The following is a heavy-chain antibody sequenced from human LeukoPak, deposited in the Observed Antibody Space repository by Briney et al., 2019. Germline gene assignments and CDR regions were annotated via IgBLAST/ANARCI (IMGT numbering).Heavy chain of an antibody. Sequence: SETLSLTCTVSGGSISSSSYYWNWIRQPPGKGLEWIGYIYYTGSTNYNPSLKSRVTMSVDTSKNQFSLNLKSVTPEDTAVYYCARNLIPEQLVLNFWGQGTLVTVSS. J-gene: IGHJ4*02. CDR1: GGSISSSSYY. V-gene: IGHV4-61*01. D-gene: IGHD6-13*01. CDR2: IYYTGST. CDR3: ARNLIPEQLVLNF.